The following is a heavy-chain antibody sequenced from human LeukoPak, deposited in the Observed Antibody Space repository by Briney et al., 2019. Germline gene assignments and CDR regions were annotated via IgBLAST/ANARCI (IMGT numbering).Heavy chain of an antibody. V-gene: IGHV3-23*01. D-gene: IGHD3-10*01. J-gene: IGHJ4*02. CDR3: ATWVFLGESGYYDY. CDR2: ITRSGGT. CDR1: GSTFSTYA. Sequence: PGGSLRLSCAASGSTFSTYAVTWVRQAPGKGLEWVSIITRSGGTYYADSVKGRFTISRDNSKNTLYLQMNSLRAEDTAVYYCATWVFLGESGYYDYWGQGTLVTVSS.